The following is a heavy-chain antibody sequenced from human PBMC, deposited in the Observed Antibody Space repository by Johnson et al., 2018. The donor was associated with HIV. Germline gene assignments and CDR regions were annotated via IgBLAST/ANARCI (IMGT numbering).Heavy chain of an antibody. J-gene: IGHJ3*02. CDR2: ISARGTST. V-gene: IGHV3-23*04. CDR3: ATDGTRDIVANGAFDI. CDR1: GFIFGDYA. Sequence: EVQVVESGGGLVQPGRSLRLSCTTSGFIFGDYAMSWVRQAPGKGLQWVSGISARGTSTYYADSVKGRFTISRDNSKNTVYLQMNSLRAEDTAVYYCATDGTRDIVANGAFDIWGQGTMVTVSS. D-gene: IGHD2-15*01.